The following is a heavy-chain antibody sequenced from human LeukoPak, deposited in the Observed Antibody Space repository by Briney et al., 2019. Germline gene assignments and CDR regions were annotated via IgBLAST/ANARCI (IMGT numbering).Heavy chain of an antibody. CDR2: ISASGDVT. Sequence: GGSLRLSCAASRFSFSTYPMGWVRQAPGKGLEWVSGISASGDVTFHADPVKGRFTISRDNSKNTLSLQMNSLRTEDTAVYYCAKDSSIAAADYYFDYWGQGTLVTVSS. CDR3: AKDSSIAAADYYFDY. D-gene: IGHD6-13*01. V-gene: IGHV3-23*01. CDR1: RFSFSTYP. J-gene: IGHJ4*02.